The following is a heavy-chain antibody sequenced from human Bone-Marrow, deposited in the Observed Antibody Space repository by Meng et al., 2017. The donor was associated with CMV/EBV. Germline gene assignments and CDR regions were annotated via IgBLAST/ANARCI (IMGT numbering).Heavy chain of an antibody. CDR2: INPNSGGT. CDR3: VSVEAVAGSRRGLNY. D-gene: IGHD6-19*01. V-gene: IGHV1-2*02. J-gene: IGHJ4*02. Sequence: QVQLVQSGAEVKKPGASVKVSCKASGYTFTGYYMHWVRQAPGQGLQWMGWINPNSGGTHYAQKFKGRVTMTRDTSISTAYMELSGLRPDDTAVYYCVSVEAVAGSRRGLNYWGQGTLVTVSS. CDR1: GYTFTGYY.